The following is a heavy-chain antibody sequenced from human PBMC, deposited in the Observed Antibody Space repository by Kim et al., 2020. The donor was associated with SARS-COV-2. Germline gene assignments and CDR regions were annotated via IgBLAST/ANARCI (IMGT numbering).Heavy chain of an antibody. CDR3: SRGFRSAFLGPYYCYNW. J-gene: IGHJ5*01. Sequence: SETLSLTCAAYGGTFSGYFWPWIRQPPGKGLEWIGEINHSRTTTYNPSPKNRLTISINTSTNKFPLTQNYVTAADTAAYYCSRGFRSAFLGPYYCYNW. CDR1: GGTFSGYF. D-gene: IGHD3-10*01. CDR2: INHSRTT. V-gene: IGHV4-34*01.